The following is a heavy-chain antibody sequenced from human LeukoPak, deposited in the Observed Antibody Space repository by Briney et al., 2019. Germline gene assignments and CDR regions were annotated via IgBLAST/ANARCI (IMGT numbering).Heavy chain of an antibody. Sequence: PSETLSLTCAGYGGSFSGYYWSWVRQPPGKGLEWIGEINYSGSTNYNPSLKSRVTISVDTSKNQFSLKLSSVTAADTAVYYCARTSRYYDFWSGYSNFDYWGQGTLVTVSS. V-gene: IGHV4-34*01. CDR1: GGSFSGYY. CDR3: ARTSRYYDFWSGYSNFDY. D-gene: IGHD3-3*01. CDR2: INYSGST. J-gene: IGHJ4*02.